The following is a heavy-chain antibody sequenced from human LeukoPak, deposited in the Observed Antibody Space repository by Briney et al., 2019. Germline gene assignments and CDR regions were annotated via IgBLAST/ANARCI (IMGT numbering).Heavy chain of an antibody. CDR1: GFTFSSYA. V-gene: IGHV3-23*01. Sequence: GGSLRLSCAASGFTFSSYAMSWVRQAPGKGLEWVSAISGSGGSTYYADSVKGRFTISRDNSKNTLYLQMNSLRAEDTAVYYCATKGPLEDSCGYFNFDYWGQGTLVTVSS. CDR3: ATKGPLEDSCGYFNFDY. J-gene: IGHJ4*02. D-gene: IGHD3-22*01. CDR2: ISGSGGST.